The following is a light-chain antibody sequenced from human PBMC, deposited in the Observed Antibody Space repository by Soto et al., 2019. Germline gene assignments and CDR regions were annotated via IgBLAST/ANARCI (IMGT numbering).Light chain of an antibody. J-gene: IGLJ2*01. CDR2: EVS. CDR3: SSYTSSDTLV. V-gene: IGLV2-14*01. Sequence: QSALTQPASVSGSPGQSITISCTGTTSDVGLYNYVSWYQQHPGKAPKLMISEVSNRPSGVSNRFSGSKSGNTASLTISGLQAEDEADYYCSSYTSSDTLVFGAGTKVTV. CDR1: TSDVGLYNY.